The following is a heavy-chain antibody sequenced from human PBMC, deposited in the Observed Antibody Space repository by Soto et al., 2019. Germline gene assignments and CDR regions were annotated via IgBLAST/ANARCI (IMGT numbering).Heavy chain of an antibody. CDR1: DFAINRFYY. CDR2: IYPSVSS. Sequence: SATLSLTCSFSDFAINRFYYWSWVRQPPGKGLEWIGSIYPSVSSYHNPSLATRLRLSIDTSKNQFTLNLTSVTAADTGVYYCAKDSWYFDLWSQGSQVTVSS. CDR3: AKDSWYFDL. D-gene: IGHD6-13*01. V-gene: IGHV4-38-2*02. J-gene: IGHJ4*02.